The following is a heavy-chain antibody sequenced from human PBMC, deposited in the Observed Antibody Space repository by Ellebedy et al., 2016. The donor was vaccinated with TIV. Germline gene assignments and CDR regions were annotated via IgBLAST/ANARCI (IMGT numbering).Heavy chain of an antibody. CDR1: GGSFSGYY. J-gene: IGHJ6*02. CDR3: ARLLITMVYGMDV. V-gene: IGHV4-34*01. D-gene: IGHD3-10*01. Sequence: MPSETLSLTCAVYGGSFSGYYWSRIRQPPGKGLEWIGEINHSGSTNYNPSLKSRVIISVDTSKNQFSLKLSSVTAADTAVYYCARLLITMVYGMDVWGQGTTVTVSS. CDR2: INHSGST.